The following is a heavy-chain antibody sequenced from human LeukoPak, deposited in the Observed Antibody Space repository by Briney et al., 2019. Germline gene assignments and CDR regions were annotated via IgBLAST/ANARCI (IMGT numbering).Heavy chain of an antibody. V-gene: IGHV1-69*01. D-gene: IGHD6-13*01. Sequence: SVKVSCTASGGTFSIYAISWVRQAPGQGHEWMGGIIPIFSTANYAQKFQGRVTITADESTTTAYMELSSLRCEDTAVYYCGIVGYSSCWGDCYYYYGMDVWGQGTTVTVSS. CDR3: GIVGYSSCWGDCYYYYGMDV. CDR1: GGTFSIYA. J-gene: IGHJ6*02. CDR2: IIPIFSTA.